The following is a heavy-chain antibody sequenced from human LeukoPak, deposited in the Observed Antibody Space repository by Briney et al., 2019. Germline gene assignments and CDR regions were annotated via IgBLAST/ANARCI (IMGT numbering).Heavy chain of an antibody. CDR2: INPSGGST. CDR3: ARENFISGYSYGYLHFDY. CDR1: GYTFTGYY. D-gene: IGHD5-18*01. V-gene: IGHV1-46*01. J-gene: IGHJ4*02. Sequence: GASVKVSCKASGYTFTGYYMHWVRQAPGQGLEWMGIINPSGGSTSYAQKFQGRVTMTRDTSTSTVYMELSSLRSEDTAVYYCARENFISGYSYGYLHFDYWGQGTLVTVSS.